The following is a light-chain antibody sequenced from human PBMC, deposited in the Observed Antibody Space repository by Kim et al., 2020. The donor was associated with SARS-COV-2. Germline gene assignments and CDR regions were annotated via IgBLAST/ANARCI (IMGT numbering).Light chain of an antibody. V-gene: IGKV3-20*01. J-gene: IGKJ1*01. CDR3: QQYGSSPKT. CDR1: QSVSSSY. Sequence: PGERATLSCRASQSVSSSYLAWYQQKPGQAPRLLIYGASSRATGIPDRFSGSGSGTDFTLTISRLEPEDFAVYYCQQYGSSPKTFGQGTKVDIK. CDR2: GAS.